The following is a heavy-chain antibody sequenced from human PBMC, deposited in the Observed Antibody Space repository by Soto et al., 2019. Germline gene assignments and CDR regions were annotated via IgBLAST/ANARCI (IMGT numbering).Heavy chain of an antibody. J-gene: IGHJ5*02. CDR2: ISDDGSTK. CDR3: TRADLTVTLSVFDP. D-gene: IGHD4-17*01. Sequence: QVQLVESGGGVVQPGRSLRLSSAASGFIFSRYAMHWVRQAPGKGLEWVALISDDGSTKYYADSVKGRFTISRDNSKNTLYLQMNSLSAEDTAVYYCTRADLTVTLSVFDPWGQGTLVTVSS. V-gene: IGHV3-30-3*01. CDR1: GFIFSRYA.